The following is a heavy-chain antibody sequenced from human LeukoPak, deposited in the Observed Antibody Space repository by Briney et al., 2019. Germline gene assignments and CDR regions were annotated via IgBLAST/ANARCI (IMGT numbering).Heavy chain of an antibody. V-gene: IGHV3-11*04. CDR2: ISSSGSTI. CDR3: ARTDSSGYYYFDY. D-gene: IGHD3-22*01. CDR1: GFTFSDYY. Sequence: GGSLRLSCAASGFTFSDYYMSWIRQAPGKGLEWVSYISSSGSTIYYADSVKGRFTISRDNAKNSLYLQMNSLRAEDTAVYYCARTDSSGYYYFDYWGQGTLVTVFS. J-gene: IGHJ4*02.